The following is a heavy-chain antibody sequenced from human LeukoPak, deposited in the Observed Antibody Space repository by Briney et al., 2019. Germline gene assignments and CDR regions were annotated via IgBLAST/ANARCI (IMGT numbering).Heavy chain of an antibody. CDR2: IDHSGST. D-gene: IGHD3-10*01. V-gene: IGHV4-34*01. CDR3: ASPYSSGSYSDAFDI. Sequence: SETLSLTCAVYGGSFSGYYWTWIRQPPGKGLEWIGEIDHSGSTNYNPSLKSRVTISVDTSKNQFSLRLSSVTAADTAVYYCASPYSSGSYSDAFDIWGQGTMVTVSS. J-gene: IGHJ3*02. CDR1: GGSFSGYY.